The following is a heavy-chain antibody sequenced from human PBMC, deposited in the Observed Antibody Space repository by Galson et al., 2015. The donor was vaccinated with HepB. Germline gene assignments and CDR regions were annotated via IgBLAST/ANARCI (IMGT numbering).Heavy chain of an antibody. CDR2: ISYDGYKE. CDR1: GFTFSSYG. Sequence: SLRLSCAASGFTFSSYGIHWVRQAPGKGLEWVAVISYDGYKEYYADSVKGRFTISRDNSKNTLYLQMNSLRAEDTAVYYCAKDRGPYYYYGMDVWGQGTTVTVSS. V-gene: IGHV3-30*18. J-gene: IGHJ6*02. CDR3: AKDRGPYYYYGMDV. D-gene: IGHD6-25*01.